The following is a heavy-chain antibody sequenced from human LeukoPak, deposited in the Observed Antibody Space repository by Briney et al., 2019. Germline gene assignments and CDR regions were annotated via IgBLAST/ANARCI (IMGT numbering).Heavy chain of an antibody. Sequence: PGGSLGLSCAASGFTFSSYWMNWVRQAPGKGLEWVSYISSSGSTTYYADSVKGRFTISRDNAKNSLYLQMNSLRAEDTAVYYCAELGITMIGGVWGKGTTVTISS. D-gene: IGHD3-10*02. CDR1: GFTFSSYW. J-gene: IGHJ6*04. CDR3: AELGITMIGGV. CDR2: ISSSGSTT. V-gene: IGHV3-48*04.